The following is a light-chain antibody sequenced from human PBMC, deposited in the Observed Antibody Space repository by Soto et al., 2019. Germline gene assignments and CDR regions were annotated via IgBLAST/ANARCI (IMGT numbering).Light chain of an antibody. CDR1: SSNIGAGYD. CDR3: QSYDSSLSVSYV. V-gene: IGLV1-40*01. Sequence: QSVLTQPPSVSGAPGQRVTISCTGSSSNIGAGYDVHWYQQLPGTAPKLLIYGNSNRPSGVPDRFSGSKSGTSASLAITGLQAEDEADYYYQSYDSSLSVSYVFGTGTKRTVL. J-gene: IGLJ1*01. CDR2: GNS.